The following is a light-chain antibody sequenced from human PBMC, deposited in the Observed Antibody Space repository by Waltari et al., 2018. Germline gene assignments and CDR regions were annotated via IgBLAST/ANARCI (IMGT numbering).Light chain of an antibody. CDR1: SRDIGGYNY. J-gene: IGLJ2*01. CDR2: EVT. V-gene: IGLV2-8*01. Sequence: QSTLTQPPSASGSPGQSVPISCTGTSRDIGGYNYVSWYQQRPGKAPKLLIYEVTKRPSGVPDRFSGSKSANTASLTVSGLQAEDEADYYCSSYAGSNYVAFGGGTKLTVL. CDR3: SSYAGSNYVA.